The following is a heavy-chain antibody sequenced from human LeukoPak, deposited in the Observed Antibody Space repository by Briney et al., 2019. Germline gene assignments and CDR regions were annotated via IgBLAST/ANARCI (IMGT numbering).Heavy chain of an antibody. V-gene: IGHV3-30*02. J-gene: IGHJ4*02. Sequence: GGSLRLSCAASGFTFSSYGMHWVRQAPGKGLEWVAFIRYDGSNKYTADSVKGRFTISRDNSKNTLYLQMNSLRAEDTAVYYCASEYYYDSSGYSYWGQGTLVTVSS. CDR2: IRYDGSNK. CDR1: GFTFSSYG. CDR3: ASEYYYDSSGYSY. D-gene: IGHD3-22*01.